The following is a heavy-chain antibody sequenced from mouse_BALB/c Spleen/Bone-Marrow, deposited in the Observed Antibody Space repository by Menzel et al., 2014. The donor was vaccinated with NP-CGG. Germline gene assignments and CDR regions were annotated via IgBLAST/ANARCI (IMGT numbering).Heavy chain of an antibody. CDR2: IFPGSGNT. J-gene: IGHJ1*01. CDR1: GYSFTSYY. V-gene: IGHV1-66*01. Sequence: QVQLQHSGPELVKPGASVKISCKASGYSFTSYYIHWVKQRPGQGLEWIGWIFPGSGNTKYNEKFKGKATLTADTSSSTAYMQLSSLTSEDSAVYFCARIHYGSSYGYFDVWGAGTTVTVSS. CDR3: ARIHYGSSYGYFDV. D-gene: IGHD1-1*01.